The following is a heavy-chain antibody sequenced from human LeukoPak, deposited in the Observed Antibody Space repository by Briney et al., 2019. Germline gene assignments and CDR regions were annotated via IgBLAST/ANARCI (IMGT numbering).Heavy chain of an antibody. CDR2: INHSGST. CDR1: GGSFSGYY. Sequence: SETLSLTCAVYGGSFSGYYWSWIRQPPGKGLEWIGEINHSGSTNYNPSLKSRVTISVDTSKNQFPLKLSSVTAADTAVYYCATPSSGYYEYYFDYWGQGTLVTVSS. V-gene: IGHV4-34*01. CDR3: ATPSSGYYEYYFDY. D-gene: IGHD3-22*01. J-gene: IGHJ4*02.